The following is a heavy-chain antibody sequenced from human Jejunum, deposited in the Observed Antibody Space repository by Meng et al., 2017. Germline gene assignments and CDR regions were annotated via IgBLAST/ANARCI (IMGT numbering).Heavy chain of an antibody. CDR3: AKRRLDGYNSEFDS. Sequence: GESLKISCVGSGFIFKNSGMSWVRQAPGKGLEGVSGISGSGDRTNYADSVKGRFTISRDNSRNTLYLQMNSLRVDDTAIYYCAKRRLDGYNSEFDSWGQGSLVTVSS. CDR1: GFIFKNSG. D-gene: IGHD5-24*01. CDR2: ISGSGDRT. V-gene: IGHV3-23*01. J-gene: IGHJ4*02.